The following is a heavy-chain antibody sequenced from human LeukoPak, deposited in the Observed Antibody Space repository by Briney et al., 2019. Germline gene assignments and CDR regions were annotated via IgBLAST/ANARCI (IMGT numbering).Heavy chain of an antibody. CDR3: AKDPVAAATLYFQH. Sequence: GGSLRLSCAASGFTFSNYAMTWVRQAPGKGLEWVSAISDSSRGAYYADSVKGRFTISRDTPKNTLYLQMNSLRAGDTALYYCAKDPVAAATLYFQHWGQGTLVTVSS. CDR1: GFTFSNYA. V-gene: IGHV3-23*01. CDR2: ISDSSRGA. J-gene: IGHJ1*01. D-gene: IGHD6-19*01.